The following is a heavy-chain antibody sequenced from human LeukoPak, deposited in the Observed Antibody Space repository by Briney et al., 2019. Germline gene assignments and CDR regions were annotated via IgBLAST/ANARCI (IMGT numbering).Heavy chain of an antibody. Sequence: GGSLRLSCAASGFPFSSYAMLWVRQAPGKGLEWVAVISYDGSKKYYADSVKGRFTISREKSKNTLYLQMNSLRVEDTAVYYCARERITLFGVVTNAFDYWGQGTLVTVSS. CDR2: ISYDGSKK. D-gene: IGHD3-3*01. J-gene: IGHJ4*02. CDR1: GFPFSSYA. V-gene: IGHV3-30-3*01. CDR3: ARERITLFGVVTNAFDY.